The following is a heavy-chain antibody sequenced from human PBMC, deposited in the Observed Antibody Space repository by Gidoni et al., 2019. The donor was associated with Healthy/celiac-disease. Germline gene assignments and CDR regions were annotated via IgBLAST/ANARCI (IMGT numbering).Heavy chain of an antibody. CDR3: ATRTDSSCW. CDR1: TFTSYG. CDR2: ISAYNGNT. V-gene: IGHV1-18*01. J-gene: IGHJ4*02. Sequence: TFTSYGISWVRQAPGQGLEWMGWISAYNGNTNYAQKLKGRVTMTTDTSTSTAYMELRRLRSDDTAVYYCATRTDSSCWWGQGPRVAVSP. D-gene: IGHD6-19*01.